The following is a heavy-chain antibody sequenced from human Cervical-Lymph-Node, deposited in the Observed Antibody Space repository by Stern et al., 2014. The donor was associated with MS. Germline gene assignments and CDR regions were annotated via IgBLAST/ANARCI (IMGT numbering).Heavy chain of an antibody. CDR2: LSSSRSAI. V-gene: IGHV3-48*02. Sequence: VHLGESWGGLVQPGGSLRLSCAPSGFTFSSSSMNWVRHAPGTGLAWVSYLSSSRSAIYSADSVKARFTISRDNAKNSLYLQMNSLRDEDTAVYYCARDNPPFDYWGQGTLVTVSS. J-gene: IGHJ4*02. CDR3: ARDNPPFDY. CDR1: GFTFSSSS.